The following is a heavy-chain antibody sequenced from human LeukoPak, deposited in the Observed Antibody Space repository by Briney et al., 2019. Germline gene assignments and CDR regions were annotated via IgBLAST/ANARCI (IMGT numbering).Heavy chain of an antibody. D-gene: IGHD6-13*01. V-gene: IGHV4-34*01. CDR1: SGSFRGYY. Sequence: SSETLSLTCAVYSGSFRGYYWSWLRQPPGKGLECIGEIKHSESINYNPSLDSRITISVDTTKNQFSLKLSTVTAANPAEYYCSIGQQSGAFVIWGQGRMVSVCS. J-gene: IGHJ3*02. CDR2: IKHSESI. CDR3: SIGQQSGAFVI.